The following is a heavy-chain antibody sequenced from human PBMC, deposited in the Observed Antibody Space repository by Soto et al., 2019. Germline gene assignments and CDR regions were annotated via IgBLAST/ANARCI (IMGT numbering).Heavy chain of an antibody. CDR1: GGSISSGGYY. J-gene: IGHJ5*02. CDR2: IYYSGTT. CDR3: ARCSLVVVPAPGFDP. V-gene: IGHV4-31*03. Sequence: LTCTVSGGSISSGGYYWSWIRQHPGKGLEWIGYIYYSGTTYYNPSLKSRVTISVDTSKNQFSLKLSSVSAADTALYYCARCSLVVVPAPGFDPWGRGTLVTISS. D-gene: IGHD2-2*01.